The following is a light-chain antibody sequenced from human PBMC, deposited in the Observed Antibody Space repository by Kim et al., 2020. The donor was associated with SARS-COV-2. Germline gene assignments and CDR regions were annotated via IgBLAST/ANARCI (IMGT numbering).Light chain of an antibody. CDR2: CNG. V-gene: IGLV3-19*01. CDR3: HSRDSSLRNNYL. J-gene: IGLJ1*01. Sequence: LGQTVRITCQGDSLRTCASTWYKQKPGQAPVLVVYCNGHLAAGIPGRFSGSSSGNTASLTITGARTEDEARYYWHSRDSSLRNNYLCEPGTKVTVL. CDR1: SLRTCA.